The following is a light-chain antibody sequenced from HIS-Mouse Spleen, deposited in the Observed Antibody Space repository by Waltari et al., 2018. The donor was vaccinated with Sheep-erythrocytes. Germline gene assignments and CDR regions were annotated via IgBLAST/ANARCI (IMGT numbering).Light chain of an antibody. V-gene: IGLV2-23*01. J-gene: IGLJ3*02. CDR2: EGS. CDR3: CSYAGSSTPWV. CDR1: SSDVGSYNL. Sequence: QSALTQPASVSGSPGQSITISCTGTSSDVGSYNLVSWYQQHPGKAPKLMIYEGSKRPSVVSNRFSGSKSGNTGSLTISGLQAEDEADYYCCSYAGSSTPWVFGGGTKLTVL.